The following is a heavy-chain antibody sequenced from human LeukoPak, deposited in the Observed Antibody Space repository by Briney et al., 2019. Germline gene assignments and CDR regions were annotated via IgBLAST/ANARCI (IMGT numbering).Heavy chain of an antibody. D-gene: IGHD6-6*01. V-gene: IGHV4-4*09. CDR2: IYTGGST. CDR3: ARLRSSVAARPWHYYYYMDV. CDR1: GGSISSYY. Sequence: SETLSLTCTVSGGSISSYYWSWLRQPPGKGLEWIGYIYTGGSTNYNPSLKSRVTISVDTSKNQFSLKLSSVTAADTAVYYCARLRSSVAARPWHYYYYMDVWGKGTTVTVSS. J-gene: IGHJ6*03.